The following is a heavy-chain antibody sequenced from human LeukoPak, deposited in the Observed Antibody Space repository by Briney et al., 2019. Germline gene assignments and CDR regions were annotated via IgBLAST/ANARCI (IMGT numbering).Heavy chain of an antibody. V-gene: IGHV4-59*01. D-gene: IGHD3-16*01. CDR3: ARSGGGQLRNGMDV. J-gene: IGHJ6*02. CDR1: GGSISSYY. CDR2: IYYSGST. Sequence: KPSETLSLTCTVSGGSISSYYWSWIRQPPGKGLEWIGYIYYSGSTNYNPSLKSRVTISVDTSKNQFSLKLSSVTAADTAVYYCARSGGGQLRNGMDVWGQGTTVTVSS.